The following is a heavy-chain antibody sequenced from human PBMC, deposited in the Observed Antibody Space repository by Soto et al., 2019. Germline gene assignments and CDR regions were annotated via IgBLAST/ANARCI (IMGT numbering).Heavy chain of an antibody. V-gene: IGHV1-18*01. CDR1: GYNFILHG. CDR2: ISAYNGNT. CDR3: ARVWYDGNSGAFDI. J-gene: IGHJ3*02. D-gene: IGHD3-10*01. Sequence: QGQLVQSVGEVKKPGASLKVSCKASGYNFILHGISWVRQAPGQELEWMGWISAYNGNTNYAQNFQDRVTMTTDPSTSTVNMELRSLRSDDTAVYYCARVWYDGNSGAFDIWGQGTKVTVSS.